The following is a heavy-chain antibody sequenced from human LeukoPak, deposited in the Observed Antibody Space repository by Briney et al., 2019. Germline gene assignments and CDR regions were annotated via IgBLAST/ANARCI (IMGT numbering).Heavy chain of an antibody. CDR3: AKDDAWGRFQH. Sequence: GSLRLSCAASGFTVSSNYMSWVRQAPGKGLEWVSIIYSGGSTFYADSVKGQFTISRDNFKNTVYLQMNGLRAGDTAVYYCAKDDAWGRFQHWGQGTLVTVSS. CDR1: GFTVSSNY. CDR2: IYSGGST. V-gene: IGHV3-53*01. J-gene: IGHJ1*01. D-gene: IGHD3-16*01.